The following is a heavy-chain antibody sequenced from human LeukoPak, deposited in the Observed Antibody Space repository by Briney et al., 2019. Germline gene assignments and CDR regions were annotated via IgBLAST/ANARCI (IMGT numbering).Heavy chain of an antibody. Sequence: SETLSLTCAVYGGSFSGHYWSWIRQPPGKGLEWIGEINHSGSTNYNPSLKSRVTISVDTSKNQFSLKLSSVTAADTAVYYCARGGRIRRGMDVWGKGTTVTVSS. CDR3: ARGGRIRRGMDV. CDR2: INHSGST. CDR1: GGSFSGHY. D-gene: IGHD2-15*01. V-gene: IGHV4-34*01. J-gene: IGHJ6*04.